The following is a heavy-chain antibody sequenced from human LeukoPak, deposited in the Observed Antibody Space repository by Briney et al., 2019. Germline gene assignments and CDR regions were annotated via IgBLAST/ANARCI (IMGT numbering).Heavy chain of an antibody. V-gene: IGHV4-4*07. J-gene: IGHJ5*02. D-gene: IGHD3-3*01. Sequence: PSETPSLTCTVSGGSMSRYYWSWIRQPAGKGLEWIGRIYTSGSTNYNPSLKSRVTMSVDTSRNQFSLSLRSVTAADTAVYYCARVRYEGFGPWGQGTLVTVSS. CDR1: GGSMSRYY. CDR3: ARVRYEGFGP. CDR2: IYTSGST.